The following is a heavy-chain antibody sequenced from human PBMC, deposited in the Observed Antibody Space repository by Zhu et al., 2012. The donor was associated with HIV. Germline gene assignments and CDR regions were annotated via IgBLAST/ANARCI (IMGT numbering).Heavy chain of an antibody. Sequence: QVQLQESGPGLVKPSETLSLTCTVSGYSISSGYYWGWIRQPPGKGLEWIGSIYHSGSTYYNPSLKSRVTISVDTSKDQFSLKLSSVTAADTAVYYCAGSYYYDSSGYFHYWGQGTLVTVSS. J-gene: IGHJ4*02. CDR3: AGSYYYDSSGYFHY. CDR1: GYSISSGYY. D-gene: IGHD3-22*01. V-gene: IGHV4-38-2*02. CDR2: IYHSGST.